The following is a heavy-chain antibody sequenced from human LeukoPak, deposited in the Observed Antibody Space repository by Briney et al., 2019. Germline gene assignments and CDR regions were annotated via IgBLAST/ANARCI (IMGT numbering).Heavy chain of an antibody. D-gene: IGHD6-13*01. V-gene: IGHV3-48*01. CDR1: GFTFSSYS. CDR2: ISSSSSTI. CDR3: AKGEGQQLVPGYFDY. Sequence: QSGGSLRLSCAASGFTFSSYSMNWVRQAPGKGLEWVSYISSSSSTIYYADSVKGRFTISRDNSKNTLYLQMNSLRAEDTAVYYCAKGEGQQLVPGYFDYWGQGTLVTVSS. J-gene: IGHJ4*02.